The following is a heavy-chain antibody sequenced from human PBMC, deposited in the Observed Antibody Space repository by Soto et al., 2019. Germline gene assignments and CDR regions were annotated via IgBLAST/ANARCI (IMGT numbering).Heavy chain of an antibody. V-gene: IGHV4-34*01. CDR1: GGSFSGYY. CDR3: ARNKITGLFDY. Sequence: SENLSLTCAVSGGSFSGYYWTWIRQPPGTGLEWIGEINHSGSTNYNPSLKSRVTISVDTSKNQFSLKLTSVTAADTAVYYCARNKITGLFDYWVQGTLVT. D-gene: IGHD2-8*02. CDR2: INHSGST. J-gene: IGHJ4*02.